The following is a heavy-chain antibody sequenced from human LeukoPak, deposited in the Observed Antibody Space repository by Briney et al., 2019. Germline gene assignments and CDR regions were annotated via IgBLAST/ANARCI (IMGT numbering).Heavy chain of an antibody. J-gene: IGHJ4*02. Sequence: GGSLRLSCAASGFTFGGHWMNWVRQAPGRGLEWVANIKYDGSEKYYVDSVKGRFTISRDDAKNSLSLQMNSVRAEDTAVYYCGYTNNLKYWGQGTLVTVSS. CDR2: IKYDGSEK. CDR3: GYTNNLKY. V-gene: IGHV3-7*01. CDR1: GFTFGGHW. D-gene: IGHD2-8*01.